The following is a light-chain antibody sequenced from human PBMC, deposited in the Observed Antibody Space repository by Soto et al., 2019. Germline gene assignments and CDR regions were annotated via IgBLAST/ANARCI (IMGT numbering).Light chain of an antibody. CDR3: SSYTSSSTLVV. V-gene: IGLV2-14*01. Sequence: QSALTQPASVSGSPGQSITISCTGTSSDVGGYNYVSWYQQHPGKAPKLMIYDVSNRPSGVSNRFSGSKPGNTASLTISGLQAEDEADYYCSSYTSSSTLVVFGTGTKLTVL. CDR2: DVS. CDR1: SSDVGGYNY. J-gene: IGLJ1*01.